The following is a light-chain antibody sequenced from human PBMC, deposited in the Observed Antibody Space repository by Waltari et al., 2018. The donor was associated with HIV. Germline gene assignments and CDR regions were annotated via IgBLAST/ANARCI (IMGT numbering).Light chain of an antibody. CDR2: YKSDSDR. Sequence: QAVLTQPASLSASPGTSARLTCSLRSGINVDTYRIYWYQQKPGSPPHYLLKYKSDSDRQQGSGVPSRFSGTQDASANAGIFLISGLQSEDEADYYCMIWHSSAWVFGGGTKLTVL. CDR1: SGINVDTYR. V-gene: IGLV5-45*01. J-gene: IGLJ3*02. CDR3: MIWHSSAWV.